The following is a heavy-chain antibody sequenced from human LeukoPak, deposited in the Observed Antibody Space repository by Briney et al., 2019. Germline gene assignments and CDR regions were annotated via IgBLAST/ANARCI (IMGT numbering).Heavy chain of an antibody. CDR2: IYYSGST. CDR1: GASVSSNYYY. CDR3: ARHGYCSGGSCYWDY. J-gene: IGHJ4*02. V-gene: IGHV4-61*01. Sequence: SETLSLPCTVSGASVSSNYYYCSWIRQPPGSGLEWIAYIYYSGSTSYNPSLKSRVAISVDTSNNEVSLKLSSVTAADTAVYYCARHGYCSGGSCYWDYWGQGTLVTVSS. D-gene: IGHD2-15*01.